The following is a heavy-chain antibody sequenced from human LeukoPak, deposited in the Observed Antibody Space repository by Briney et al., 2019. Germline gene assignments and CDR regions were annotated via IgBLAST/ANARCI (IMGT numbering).Heavy chain of an antibody. D-gene: IGHD3-22*01. CDR2: INHSGSA. Sequence: SETLSLTCAVYGGSFSGYYWSWIRQTAGKGLEWIGEINHSGSAKYNPPLKSRVSISVTLSKNQFSLDLSSVTAADTAVYYCARGQALYSDASGYYAGGFYYFDKWGQGTLVTVSS. CDR3: ARGQALYSDASGYYAGGFYYFDK. CDR1: GGSFSGYY. J-gene: IGHJ4*02. V-gene: IGHV4-34*01.